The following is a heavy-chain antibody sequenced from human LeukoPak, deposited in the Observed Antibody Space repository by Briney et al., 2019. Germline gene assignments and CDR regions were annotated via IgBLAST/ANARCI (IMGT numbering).Heavy chain of an antibody. V-gene: IGHV4-34*01. Sequence: PSETLSLTCAVYGGSFSGYYWSWIRQPPGKGLEWIGEINYSGSTNYNPSLKSRVTISVDTSKNQFSLKLSSVTAADTAVYYCARETRTRYYHFAYYYMDVWGKGTTVTVSS. D-gene: IGHD3-3*01. CDR3: ARETRTRYYHFAYYYMDV. CDR2: INYSGST. CDR1: GGSFSGYY. J-gene: IGHJ6*03.